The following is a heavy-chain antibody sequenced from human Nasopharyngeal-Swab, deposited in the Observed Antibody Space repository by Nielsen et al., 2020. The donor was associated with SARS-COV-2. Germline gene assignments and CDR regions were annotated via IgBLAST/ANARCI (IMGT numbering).Heavy chain of an antibody. CDR1: GYTFTSYA. Sequence: ASVKVSCKASGYTFTSYAMHWVRQAPGQRLEWMGWINAGNGNTKYSQKFQGRVTITRDTSASTAYMELSSLISEDTAVYFCARQHCSGANCYDYWGQGTLVTVSS. J-gene: IGHJ4*02. CDR2: INAGNGNT. CDR3: ARQHCSGANCYDY. V-gene: IGHV1-3*01. D-gene: IGHD2-15*01.